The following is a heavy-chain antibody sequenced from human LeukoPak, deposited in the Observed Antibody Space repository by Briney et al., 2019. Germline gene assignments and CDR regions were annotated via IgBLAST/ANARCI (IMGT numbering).Heavy chain of an antibody. D-gene: IGHD5-18*01. CDR3: ARNPSRSDTYFDL. CDR1: GYTFTDYE. J-gene: IGHJ4*02. V-gene: IGHV1-8*01. CDR2: TNPSSRNR. Sequence: ASVKVSCMASGYTFTDYEIYWVRQASGQGVEWMGWTNPSSRNRAYAPKFEGRVTMTTDTSTSTAYMELRSLTSEDTAVYYCARNPSRSDTYFDLWGQGTLVTVSS.